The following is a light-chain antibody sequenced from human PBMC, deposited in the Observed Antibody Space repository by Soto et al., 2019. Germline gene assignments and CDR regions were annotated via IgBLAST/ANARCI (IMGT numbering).Light chain of an antibody. V-gene: IGKV1-39*01. CDR2: AAS. J-gene: IGKJ1*01. Sequence: DIQMTQSPSSLSASVGDRVTITCRASQSISGYLNWYQKKSGQAPKILMYAASTLQSGVPSRFSGSGSGTDFNLTISSLQTEDSATYECQQSDSMTWTFGQGTKVDIK. CDR3: QQSDSMTWT. CDR1: QSISGY.